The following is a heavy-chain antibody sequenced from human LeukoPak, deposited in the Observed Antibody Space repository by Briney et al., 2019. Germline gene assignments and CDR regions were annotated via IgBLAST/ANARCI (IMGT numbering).Heavy chain of an antibody. J-gene: IGHJ4*02. CDR1: GFTLSSNA. V-gene: IGHV3-23*01. D-gene: IGHD2-21*02. CDR3: ARETNDYFFDS. Sequence: GGSLRLSCAASGFTLSSNAMSWVRQAPGKGLEWVSAVSRSGGGTFYADSVKGRVTISRDSSRNTLYLQMNSLRAEDTAAYYCARETNDYFFDSWGQGTLVTVSS. CDR2: VSRSGGGT.